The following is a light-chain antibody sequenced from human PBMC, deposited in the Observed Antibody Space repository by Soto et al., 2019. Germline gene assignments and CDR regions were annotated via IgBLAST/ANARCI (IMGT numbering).Light chain of an antibody. CDR2: AAT. V-gene: IGKV1-17*01. J-gene: IGKJ1*01. CDR1: QSISIF. CDR3: LQHNSYPRT. Sequence: DIQMTQSPSTLSASVGDTVTVTCRASQSISIFLNWYQQKPGKAPRLLIYAATSLQTGVPSRFSGSGSGTDFSLTISSLQPEDSATYFCLQHNSYPRTFGQGTKVDIK.